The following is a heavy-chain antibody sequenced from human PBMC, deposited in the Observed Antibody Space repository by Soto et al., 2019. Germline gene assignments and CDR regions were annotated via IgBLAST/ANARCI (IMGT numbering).Heavy chain of an antibody. CDR2: INLNSGGT. J-gene: IGHJ6*02. V-gene: IGHV1-2*02. Sequence: QVQLVQSGAEVKKPGASVKVSCKASGYTFTGYYMHWVRQAPGQGLEWMGWINLNSGGTNYAQKFQGRVTMTRDASISTAYMELSRLRSDDTAVYYCARDSIYYGMDVWGQGTTVTVSS. CDR1: GYTFTGYY. CDR3: ARDSIYYGMDV.